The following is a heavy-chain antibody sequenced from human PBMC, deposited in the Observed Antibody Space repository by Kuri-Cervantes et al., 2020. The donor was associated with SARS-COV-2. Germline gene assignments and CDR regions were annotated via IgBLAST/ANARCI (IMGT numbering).Heavy chain of an antibody. CDR1: GFTFSNSD. V-gene: IGHV3-35*01. CDR2: VSWNGSRT. D-gene: IGHD1-26*01. CDR3: AKGPVGATGAFDI. Sequence: LSLTCAASGFTFSNSDMNWVRQAPGKGLEWVSGVSWNGSRTHYADSVKGRFIISRDNSKNTLYLQMNSLRAEDTAVYYCAKGPVGATGAFDIWGQGTMVTVSS. J-gene: IGHJ3*02.